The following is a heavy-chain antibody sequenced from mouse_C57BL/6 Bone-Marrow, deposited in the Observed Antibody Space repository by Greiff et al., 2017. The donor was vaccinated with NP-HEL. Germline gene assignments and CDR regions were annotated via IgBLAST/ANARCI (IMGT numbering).Heavy chain of an antibody. Sequence: DVQLVESGGGLVQPGGSLKLSCAASGFTFSDYGMAWVRQAPRKGPEWVAFISNLAYSIYYADTVTGRFTISRENAKNTLYLEMSSLRSEDTAMYYCARMAEFAYWGQGTLVTVSA. CDR3: ARMAEFAY. V-gene: IGHV5-15*01. CDR2: ISNLAYSI. J-gene: IGHJ3*01. D-gene: IGHD6-1*01. CDR1: GFTFSDYG.